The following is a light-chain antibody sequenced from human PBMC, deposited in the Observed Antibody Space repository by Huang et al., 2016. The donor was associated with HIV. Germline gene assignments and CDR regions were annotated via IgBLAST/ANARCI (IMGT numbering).Light chain of an antibody. CDR1: QSVSSN. V-gene: IGKV3-15*01. Sequence: EIVMTQSPATLSVSPGERDTISCRASQSVSSNLAWYQQKPGQAPRLLIYGASTRATGIPARFSGSWSGTEFTLTISSLQSEDFAVYYCQQYNNWPLTFGQGTKVEIK. CDR3: QQYNNWPLT. CDR2: GAS. J-gene: IGKJ1*01.